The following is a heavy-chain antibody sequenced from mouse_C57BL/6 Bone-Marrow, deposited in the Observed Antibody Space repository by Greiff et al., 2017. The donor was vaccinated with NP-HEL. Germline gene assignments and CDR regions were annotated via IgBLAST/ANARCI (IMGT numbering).Heavy chain of an antibody. J-gene: IGHJ2*01. Sequence: QVQLQQPGAELVMPGASVKLSCKASGYTFTSYWMHWVKQRPGQGLEWIGEIDPSDSYTNYNQKFKGKSTLTVDKSSSTAYMQLSSLTSEDSAVYYCARSGDYYGSSYLDYWGQGTTLTVSS. D-gene: IGHD1-1*01. V-gene: IGHV1-69*01. CDR3: ARSGDYYGSSYLDY. CDR1: GYTFTSYW. CDR2: IDPSDSYT.